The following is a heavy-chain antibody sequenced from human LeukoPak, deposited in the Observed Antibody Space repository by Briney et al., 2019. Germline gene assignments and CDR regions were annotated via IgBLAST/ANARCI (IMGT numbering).Heavy chain of an antibody. CDR3: AKGFLEWLRFDP. J-gene: IGHJ5*02. V-gene: IGHV3-30-3*01. D-gene: IGHD3-3*01. Sequence: GGSLRLSCAASGFTFSSYAMHWVRQAPGKGLEWVAVISYDGSNKYYADSVKGRFTISRDNSKNTLYLQMNSLRAEDTAVYYCAKGFLEWLRFDPWGQGTLVTASS. CDR2: ISYDGSNK. CDR1: GFTFSSYA.